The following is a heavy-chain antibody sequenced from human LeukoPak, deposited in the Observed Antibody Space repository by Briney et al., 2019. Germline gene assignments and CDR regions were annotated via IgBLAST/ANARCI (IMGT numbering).Heavy chain of an antibody. CDR1: GASISIHY. Sequence: SETLSLTCTVSGASISIHYWSWIRQPPGKGLEWIGYIYYSGSTNYNPSLKSRVTISIDTSKNQFSLKLSSVTAADTAVYYCARGGAMVNYWGQGALVTVSS. V-gene: IGHV4-59*11. CDR3: ARGGAMVNY. CDR2: IYYSGST. J-gene: IGHJ4*02. D-gene: IGHD5-18*01.